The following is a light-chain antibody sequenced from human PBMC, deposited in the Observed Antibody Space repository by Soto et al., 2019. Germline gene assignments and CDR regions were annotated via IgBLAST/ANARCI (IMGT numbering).Light chain of an antibody. V-gene: IGLV2-14*01. Sequence: QSALTQPASVSGSPGQSITISCTGTSSDLGGFIFVSWYQQHPGRAPKLMIYDVSSRPSGVSNRFSGSKSGNTASLTISGLQADDDADYYCVSYTTRASYVFGTGTKVTVL. J-gene: IGLJ1*01. CDR2: DVS. CDR1: SSDLGGFIF. CDR3: VSYTTRASYV.